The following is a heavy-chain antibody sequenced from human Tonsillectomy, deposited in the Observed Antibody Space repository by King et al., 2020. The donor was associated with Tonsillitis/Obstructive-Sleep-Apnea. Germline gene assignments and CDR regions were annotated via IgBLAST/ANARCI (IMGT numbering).Heavy chain of an antibody. V-gene: IGHV4-34*01. Sequence: VQLQQWGAGLLKPSETLSLTCAVYNGSFSGYYWSWIRQPPGKGLEWIGEINHSGSTSYNPSLRSRVTISLDTSKKQFSLKLSAVTAADTAVYFCARSDNVPVPVVMGGGFDYWGQGTLVTVSS. D-gene: IGHD2-2*01. CDR3: ARSDNVPVPVVMGGGFDY. J-gene: IGHJ4*02. CDR1: NGSFSGYY. CDR2: INHSGST.